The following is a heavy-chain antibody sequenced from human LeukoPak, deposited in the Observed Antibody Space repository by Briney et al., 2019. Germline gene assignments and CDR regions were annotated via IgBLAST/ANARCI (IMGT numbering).Heavy chain of an antibody. CDR3: ARDRGLYSSGWSVYGMDV. D-gene: IGHD6-19*01. Sequence: SETLSLTCAVYGGSFSGYYWSWIRQPPGKGLEWIGEINHSGSTNYNPSLKSRVTISVDTSKNQFSLKLSSVTAADTAVYYCARDRGLYSSGWSVYGMDVWGQGTTVTVSS. V-gene: IGHV4-34*09. CDR2: INHSGST. CDR1: GGSFSGYY. J-gene: IGHJ6*02.